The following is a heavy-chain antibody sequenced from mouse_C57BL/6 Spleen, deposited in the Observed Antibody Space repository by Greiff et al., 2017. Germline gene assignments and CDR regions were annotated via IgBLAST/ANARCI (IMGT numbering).Heavy chain of an antibody. V-gene: IGHV1-5*01. CDR2: IYPGNSDT. J-gene: IGHJ4*01. CDR1: GYTFTSYW. CDR3: TRDSDYYGSSYYAMDY. Sequence: EVQLQQSGTVLARPGASVKMSCKTSGYTFTSYWMHWVKQRPGQGLEWLGAIYPGNSDTSYNQKFKGKAKLTAVTSASTAYMELSSLTNEDSAVYYCTRDSDYYGSSYYAMDYWGQGTSVTVSS. D-gene: IGHD1-1*01.